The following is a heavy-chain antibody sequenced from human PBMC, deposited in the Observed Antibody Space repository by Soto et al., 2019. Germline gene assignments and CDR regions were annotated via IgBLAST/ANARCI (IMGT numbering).Heavy chain of an antibody. J-gene: IGHJ4*02. CDR1: GFSLSTSGVG. CDR3: AHILTGWHIDY. V-gene: IGHV2-5*02. D-gene: IGHD3-9*01. Sequence: QITLKESGPTLVKPTQTLTLTCTFSGFSLSTSGVGVGWIRQPPGKALEWLAIIYWDDDERDSSSLRSRRTLTKDTSKNKVVLPMTNIDPVDTATYYCAHILTGWHIDYWVQGTLVTVST. CDR2: IYWDDDE.